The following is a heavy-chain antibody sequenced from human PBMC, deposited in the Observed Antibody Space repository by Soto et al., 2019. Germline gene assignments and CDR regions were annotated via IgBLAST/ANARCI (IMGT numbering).Heavy chain of an antibody. CDR3: ARAVGGSSYAYLPAD. D-gene: IGHD5-18*01. CDR1: GFIFSSSA. CDR2: LSAGGTAT. Sequence: EVQLLESGGGLVQPGGSLRLSCAASGFIFSSSAMTWVRQAPGKGLEWVSGLSAGGTATYYADSVKGRFTISRDNSKNTLYLQVNSLRVEDTALYYFARAVGGSSYAYLPADWGHGNLVTVSS. J-gene: IGHJ4*01. V-gene: IGHV3-23*01.